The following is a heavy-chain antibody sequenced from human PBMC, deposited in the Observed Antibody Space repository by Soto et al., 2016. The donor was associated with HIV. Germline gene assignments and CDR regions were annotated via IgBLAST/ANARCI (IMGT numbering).Heavy chain of an antibody. Sequence: EVQLVESGGGVIRPGGSLRLSCAASGSTFDDYGMSWVRQAPGKGLEWVSGINWNGGSTGYADSVKGRFTISRDSAKNSLFLQMNSLRAEDTALYYCARNYYGSGSYSLFGYYYGMDVWGQGTTVTVSS. CDR1: GSTFDDYG. CDR3: ARNYYGSGSYSLFGYYYGMDV. V-gene: IGHV3-20*04. D-gene: IGHD3-10*01. J-gene: IGHJ6*02. CDR2: INWNGGST.